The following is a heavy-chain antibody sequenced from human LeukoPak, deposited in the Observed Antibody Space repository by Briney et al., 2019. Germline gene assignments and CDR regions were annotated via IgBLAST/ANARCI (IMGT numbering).Heavy chain of an antibody. V-gene: IGHV1-2*02. CDR1: GYTFSAYC. CDR2: INPNTGGT. CDR3: ASGDYGDPPLNY. J-gene: IGHJ4*02. D-gene: IGHD4/OR15-4a*01. Sequence: ASVKVSCKASGYTFSAYCMHWVRQAPGQGLQWMGWINPNTGGTNYAQKFQGRVTMTRDTSISTAYMELSRLRSDDTAVYYCASGDYGDPPLNYWGQGTLVTVSS.